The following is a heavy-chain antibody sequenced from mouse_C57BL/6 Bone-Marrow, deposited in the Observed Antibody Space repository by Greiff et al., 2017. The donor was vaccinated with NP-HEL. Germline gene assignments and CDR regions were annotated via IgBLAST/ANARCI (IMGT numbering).Heavy chain of an antibody. CDR2: IDPETGGT. CDR1: GYTFTDYE. J-gene: IGHJ3*01. D-gene: IGHD1-1*01. V-gene: IGHV1-15*01. CDR3: TRGAPFLITTVVAKGFAY. Sequence: VKLVESGAELVRPGASVTLSCKASGYTFTDYEMHWVKQTPVHGLEWIGAIDPETGGTAYNQKFKGKAILTADKSSSTAYMELRSLTSEDSAVYYCTRGAPFLITTVVAKGFAYWGQGTLVTVSA.